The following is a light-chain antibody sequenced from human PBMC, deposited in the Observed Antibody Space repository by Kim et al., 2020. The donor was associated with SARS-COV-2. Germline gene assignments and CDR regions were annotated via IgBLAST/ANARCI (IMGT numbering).Light chain of an antibody. V-gene: IGKV3-20*01. CDR2: GAS. Sequence: SPGERATLSGRTSQSVSSNYLAWYQQKPGQAPRVLIYGASSRATGIPDRFSGSGSGTDFTLTISRLEPEDFAVYYCQQYGSSPLTFGGGTKVDIK. J-gene: IGKJ4*01. CDR1: QSVSSNY. CDR3: QQYGSSPLT.